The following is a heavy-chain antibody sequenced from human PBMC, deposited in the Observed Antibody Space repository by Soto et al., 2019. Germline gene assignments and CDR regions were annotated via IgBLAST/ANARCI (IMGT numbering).Heavy chain of an antibody. D-gene: IGHD2-15*01. Sequence: QVQLKQSGPGLVRPSGTLSLTCAVSGTSISSTFWWAGVRQSPGKGLEWIGEIYHTGINKYNPSLKSRFSMSVDKSNNPFSLELRSLAAADTAVYYCATVPHLIVVVVAELPTWGQGDLVTVAS. CDR3: ATVPHLIVVVVAELPT. CDR1: GTSISSTFW. CDR2: IYHTGIN. V-gene: IGHV4-4*02. J-gene: IGHJ4*02.